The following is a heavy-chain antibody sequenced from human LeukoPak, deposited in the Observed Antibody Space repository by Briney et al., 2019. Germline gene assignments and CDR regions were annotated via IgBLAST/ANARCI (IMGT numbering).Heavy chain of an antibody. V-gene: IGHV3-74*01. CDR3: ARWAANDAFDI. CDR1: GFTFSSYG. D-gene: IGHD2-15*01. J-gene: IGHJ3*02. CDR2: INSDGSTT. Sequence: GGSLRLSCAASGFTFSSYGMHWVRQAPGEGLVWVSRINSDGSTTTYADSVKGRFTISRDNAKNTLYLQMNSLRAEDTAVYYCARWAANDAFDIWGQGTMVTVSS.